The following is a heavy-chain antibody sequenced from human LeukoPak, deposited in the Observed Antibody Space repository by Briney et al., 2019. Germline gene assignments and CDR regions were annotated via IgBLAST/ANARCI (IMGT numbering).Heavy chain of an antibody. Sequence: EGSLRLSCAASGFTFNYYAMNWVRQAPGKGLEWVSAILGGSDTTSYADSVKGRFTISRDNSKNTLYLQMNSLRAEDTAVYYCAKDLVSQRGVGSSEKVDYWGQGTLVTVSS. J-gene: IGHJ4*02. CDR2: ILGGSDTT. CDR3: AKDLVSQRGVGSSEKVDY. D-gene: IGHD3-10*01. V-gene: IGHV3-23*01. CDR1: GFTFNYYA.